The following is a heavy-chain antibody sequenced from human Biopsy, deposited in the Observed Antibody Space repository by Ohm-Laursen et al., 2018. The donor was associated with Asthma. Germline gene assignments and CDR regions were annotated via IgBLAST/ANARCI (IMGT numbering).Heavy chain of an antibody. CDR2: ISFDGTTT. CDR1: GFTFSRYW. J-gene: IGHJ4*02. V-gene: IGHV3-74*01. D-gene: IGHD4-17*01. Sequence: GSLRLSCTASGFTFSRYWMHWVRQAPGKGLVWVSRISFDGTTTTYADSVRGRFTISRDSAKNTLYLQMNSLRAEDTAVYYCLHGAEVGGQGILVSVSS. CDR3: LHGAEV.